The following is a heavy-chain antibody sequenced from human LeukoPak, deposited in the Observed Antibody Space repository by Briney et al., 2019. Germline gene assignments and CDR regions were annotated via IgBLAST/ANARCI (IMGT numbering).Heavy chain of an antibody. CDR1: GYSFTSYW. CDR3: ARYEDTAMVDY. D-gene: IGHD5-18*01. Sequence: PGESLKVSCKGSGYSFTSYWIGWVRQMPGKGLEGMGIIYPGDSDTKYSPSFQGQVTISADKSISTAYLQWSSLKASDTAMYYCARYEDTAMVDYWGQGTLVTVSS. J-gene: IGHJ4*02. CDR2: IYPGDSDT. V-gene: IGHV5-51*03.